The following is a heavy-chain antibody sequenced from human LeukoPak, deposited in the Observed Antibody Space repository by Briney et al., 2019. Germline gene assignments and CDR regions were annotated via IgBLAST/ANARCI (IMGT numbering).Heavy chain of an antibody. CDR3: AKNKVRGVPNWFDP. CDR1: GFTVSSNY. CDR2: IYSGGST. Sequence: PGGSLRLSCAASGFTVSSNYMNWVRQAPGKGLEWASVIYSGGSTYYADSVKGRFTISRDNSKNTLYLQMNSLRAEDTAVYYCAKNKVRGVPNWFDPWGQGTLVTVSS. J-gene: IGHJ5*02. D-gene: IGHD3-10*01. V-gene: IGHV3-53*01.